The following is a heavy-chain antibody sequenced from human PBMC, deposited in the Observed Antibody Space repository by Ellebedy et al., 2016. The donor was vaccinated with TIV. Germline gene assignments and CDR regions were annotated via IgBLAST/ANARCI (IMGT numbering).Heavy chain of an antibody. CDR2: ISGSGDRT. D-gene: IGHD2-15*01. CDR3: AKDRGYDGGRAIFDS. V-gene: IGHV3-23*01. J-gene: IGHJ4*02. Sequence: PGGSLRLSCAASGFTFSSNAMGWVRPAPGKGLEWVAGISGSGDRTFYADSVKGRFTISRDNSKNRLYLQRKGLRAEDTAVFYCAKDRGYDGGRAIFDSWGQGTLVTVSS. CDR1: GFTFSSNA.